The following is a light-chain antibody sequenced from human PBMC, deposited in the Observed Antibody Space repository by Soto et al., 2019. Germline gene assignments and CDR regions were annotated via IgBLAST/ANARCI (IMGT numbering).Light chain of an antibody. CDR3: LLYYGGGHVV. V-gene: IGLV7-43*01. CDR2: STS. J-gene: IGLJ2*01. Sequence: QTVVTQEPSLTVSPGGTVTLTCASSTGAVTSGHYPNWFQQKPGQAPRALSFSTSNKHSWTPARFSGSLLGGKAALTLSGVQPEDEAEYYCLLYYGGGHVVFGGGTKLTVL. CDR1: TGAVTSGHY.